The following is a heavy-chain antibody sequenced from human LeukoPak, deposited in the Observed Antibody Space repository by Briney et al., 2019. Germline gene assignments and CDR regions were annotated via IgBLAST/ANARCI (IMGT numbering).Heavy chain of an antibody. D-gene: IGHD6-6*01. V-gene: IGHV1-2*02. Sequence: ASVKVSCKASGYTFTVYYIHWVRQAPGQGLEWMGWVNPSSGDTDYAQKFQVSVTVTRDTSISTAYMELTSLKSDDTAVYYCARGGIAARPFDYWGQGTLVTVSS. CDR3: ARGGIAARPFDY. CDR2: VNPSSGDT. J-gene: IGHJ4*02. CDR1: GYTFTVYY.